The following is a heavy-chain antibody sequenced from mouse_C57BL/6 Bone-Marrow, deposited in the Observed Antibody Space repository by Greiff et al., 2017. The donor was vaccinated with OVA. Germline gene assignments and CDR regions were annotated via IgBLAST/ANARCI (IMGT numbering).Heavy chain of an antibody. Sequence: EVMLVESGGGLVKPGGSLKLSCAASGFTFSSYALSWVRQTPDTRLEWVATIRDGGSYTYSPDTVKGRFTISRDNAKNNLYLQMSQLKSEDTAMDYCAREASDGYYCDYWGQGTTRTVSS. CDR1: GFTFSSYA. CDR3: AREASDGYYCDY. V-gene: IGHV5-4*01. D-gene: IGHD2-3*01. J-gene: IGHJ2*01. CDR2: IRDGGSYT.